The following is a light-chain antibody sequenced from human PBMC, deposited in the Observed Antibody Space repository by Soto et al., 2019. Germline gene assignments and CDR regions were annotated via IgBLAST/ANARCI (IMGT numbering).Light chain of an antibody. V-gene: IGLV2-14*01. CDR3: SSYTGSSTVV. CDR1: SSGIGDYNY. Sequence: QSALTQPASVSGSPGQSIAISCTGSSSGIGDYNYVSWYQQHPGKAPKLMIYDVSNRPSGVSNRFSGSMSGNTASLTISGLQPEDEADYYCSSYTGSSTVVFGGGTKLTVL. J-gene: IGLJ2*01. CDR2: DVS.